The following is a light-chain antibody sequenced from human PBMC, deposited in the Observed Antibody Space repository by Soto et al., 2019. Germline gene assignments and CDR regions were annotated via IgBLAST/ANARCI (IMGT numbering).Light chain of an antibody. CDR2: KDS. CDR1: ALPKHY. Sequence: SYELTQPPSVSVSPGQTARITCSGDALPKHYAFWYQQKPGQAPVLGIYKDSERPSGIPERFSGSSSGTTGTLTISGVQAEDEADYFCQSADSSGTSVVFGGGTQLTVL. V-gene: IGLV3-25*03. CDR3: QSADSSGTSVV. J-gene: IGLJ2*01.